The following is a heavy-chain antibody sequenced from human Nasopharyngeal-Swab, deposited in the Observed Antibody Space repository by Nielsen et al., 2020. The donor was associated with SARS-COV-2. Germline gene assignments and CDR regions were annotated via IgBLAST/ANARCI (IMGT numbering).Heavy chain of an antibody. J-gene: IGHJ4*02. CDR2: INRNGGSS. CDR1: GSTFGYYG. CDR3: ARGFNNGPFDN. D-gene: IGHD1/OR15-1a*01. Sequence: GESLKISCAASGSTFGYYGMSWVRQDPGKGLQWVSGINRNGGSSGYAYSVKGRFTISRDNARNSLYLQMNSLRAEDTALYYCARGFNNGPFDNWGQGTLVTVSS. V-gene: IGHV3-20*04.